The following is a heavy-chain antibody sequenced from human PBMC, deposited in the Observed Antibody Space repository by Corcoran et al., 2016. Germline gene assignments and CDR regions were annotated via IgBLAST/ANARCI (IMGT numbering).Heavy chain of an antibody. CDR2: IWYDGSDQ. V-gene: IGHV3-33*01. CDR1: GFTFSSYG. J-gene: IGHJ6*02. Sequence: QVQLVETGGGVVQPGWSLRLSCPASGFTFSSYGMHWVRQAPGKGLEWVAVIWYDGSDQYYADSVKGRFTISRDNSKNTLYLQMNSLRADDTAVYYCASERVTMVRGRTLGYGMDVWGQWTTVTVSS. D-gene: IGHD3-10*01. CDR3: ASERVTMVRGRTLGYGMDV.